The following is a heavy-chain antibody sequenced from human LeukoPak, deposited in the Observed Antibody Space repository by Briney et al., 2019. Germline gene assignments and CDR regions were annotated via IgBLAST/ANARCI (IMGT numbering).Heavy chain of an antibody. J-gene: IGHJ4*02. D-gene: IGHD3-3*01. V-gene: IGHV4-59*12. CDR2: IYYSGSTNSGST. CDR3: AREGYFWSGLTALDY. CDR1: GGSIGSYY. Sequence: SETLSLTCTVSGGSIGSYYWSWIRQPPGKGLEWIGYIYYSGSTNSGSTNYNPSLKSRLTISVDTSKNQFSLKLSSVTAADTAVYYCAREGYFWSGLTALDYWGQGTLVTVSS.